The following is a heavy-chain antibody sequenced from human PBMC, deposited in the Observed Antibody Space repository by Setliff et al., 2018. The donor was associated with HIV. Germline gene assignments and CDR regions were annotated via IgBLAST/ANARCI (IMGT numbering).Heavy chain of an antibody. J-gene: IGHJ4*02. D-gene: IGHD1-26*01. CDR1: GGSINSNNW. CDR2: IFQTGDS. V-gene: IGHV4-4*02. Sequence: PSETLSLTCAVSGGSINSNNWWSWVRQPPGKGLEWIGEIFQTGDSNYNPSLKSRVTISVDESKNQFSLKLSSVTAADTAVYYCARVRGNGSPGYFDYWGQGTLVTVSS. CDR3: ARVRGNGSPGYFDY.